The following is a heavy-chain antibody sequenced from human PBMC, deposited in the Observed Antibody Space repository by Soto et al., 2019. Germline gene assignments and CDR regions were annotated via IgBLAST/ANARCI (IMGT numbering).Heavy chain of an antibody. CDR3: AKGRTIAAANGEYFQH. Sequence: EVQLLESGGGLVQPGGSLRLSCAASGFTFRSYAMSWVRQAPGKGLEWVSVISGSGDNTYHADSVKGRFTISRDNSKNRLYLQMNSLRAEDTAVYYCAKGRTIAAANGEYFQHWGQGTLVAVSS. CDR1: GFTFRSYA. V-gene: IGHV3-23*01. D-gene: IGHD6-13*01. J-gene: IGHJ1*01. CDR2: ISGSGDNT.